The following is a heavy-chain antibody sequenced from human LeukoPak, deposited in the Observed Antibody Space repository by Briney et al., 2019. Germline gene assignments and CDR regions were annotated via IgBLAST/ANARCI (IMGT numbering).Heavy chain of an antibody. D-gene: IGHD4-17*01. J-gene: IGHJ4*02. CDR1: GDSISSGGYY. V-gene: IGHV4-61*08. CDR3: ARHTDDYGDYALGY. Sequence: SETLSLTCNVSGDSISSGGYYWSWIRQPPGKGLEWIGYIYYSGSTNYNPSLKSRVTISVDTSKNQFSLKLSSVTAADTAVYYCARHTDDYGDYALGYWGQGTLVTVSS. CDR2: IYYSGST.